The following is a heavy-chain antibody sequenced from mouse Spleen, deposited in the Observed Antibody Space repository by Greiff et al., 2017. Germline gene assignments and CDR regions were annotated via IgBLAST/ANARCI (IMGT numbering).Heavy chain of an antibody. CDR3: ARSEDYSWFAY. CDR2: IFPGSGNT. Sequence: VQLVESGPELVKPGASVKISCKASGYSFTSYYIHWVKQRPGQGLEWIGWIFPGSGNTKYNEKFKGKATLTADTSSSTAYMQLSSLTSEDSAYYFCARSEDYSWFAYWGQGTLVTVSA. J-gene: IGHJ3*01. V-gene: IGHV1-66*01. D-gene: IGHD1-1*01. CDR1: GYSFTSYY.